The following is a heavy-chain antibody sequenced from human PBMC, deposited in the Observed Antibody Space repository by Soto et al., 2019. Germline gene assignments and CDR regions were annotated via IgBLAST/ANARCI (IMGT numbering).Heavy chain of an antibody. Sequence: QLQLQESGPGLVKPSETLSLTCTVSGGSINSSSYYWGWIRQPPGKGLEGIGSIYYSGSTSYNPPINARATIYVDPSTNLCSLKLSSETTAVMAMYYSARAVGDNLPSFNWCDPSGQGTLVAVFS. CDR3: ARAVGDNLPSFNWCDP. J-gene: IGHJ5*02. CDR2: IYYSGST. D-gene: IGHD3-9*01. V-gene: IGHV4-39*02. CDR1: GGSINSSSYY.